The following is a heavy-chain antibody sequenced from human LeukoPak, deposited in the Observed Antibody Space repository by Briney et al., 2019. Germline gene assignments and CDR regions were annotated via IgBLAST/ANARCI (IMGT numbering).Heavy chain of an antibody. Sequence: GGSLRLSCAASEFTFSSFAMSWVRQAPGKGLEWVSRVSGSGGSTYYADSVKGRFTISRDNAKNSLYLQMNSLRAEDTAVYYCARDGGVYSGSYYYDYWGQGTLVTVSS. CDR1: EFTFSSFA. CDR2: VSGSGGST. D-gene: IGHD1-26*01. CDR3: ARDGGVYSGSYYYDY. V-gene: IGHV3-23*01. J-gene: IGHJ4*02.